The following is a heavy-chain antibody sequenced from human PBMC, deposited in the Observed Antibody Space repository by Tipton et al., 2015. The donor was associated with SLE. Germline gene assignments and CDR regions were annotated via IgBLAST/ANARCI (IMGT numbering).Heavy chain of an antibody. D-gene: IGHD3-22*01. Sequence: TLSLTCTVSGGSISSYYWSWIRQPPGKGLEWIGYIYYSGSTNYNPSLKSRVTISVDTSKNQFSLKLSSVTAADTAVYYCARTHHTYYYDSSGYSPTPFLFDYWGQGTLVTVSS. CDR1: GGSISSYY. V-gene: IGHV4-59*12. CDR3: ARTHHTYYYDSSGYSPTPFLFDY. CDR2: IYYSGST. J-gene: IGHJ4*02.